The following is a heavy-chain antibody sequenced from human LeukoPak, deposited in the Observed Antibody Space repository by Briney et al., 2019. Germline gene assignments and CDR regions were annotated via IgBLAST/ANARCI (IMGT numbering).Heavy chain of an antibody. Sequence: GGSLRLSCAASGFTFSSYAMHWVRQAPGKGLEWVAVISYDGSNKYYADSVKGRFTISRDNSKSTLYLQMNSLRAEDTAVYYCAREVSSSAYYFDYWGQGTLVTVSS. CDR2: ISYDGSNK. CDR3: AREVSSSAYYFDY. J-gene: IGHJ4*02. CDR1: GFTFSSYA. V-gene: IGHV3-30-3*01. D-gene: IGHD6-6*01.